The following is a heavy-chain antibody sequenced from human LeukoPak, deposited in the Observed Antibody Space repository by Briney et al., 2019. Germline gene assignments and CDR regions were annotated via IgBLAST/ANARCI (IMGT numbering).Heavy chain of an antibody. D-gene: IGHD3-3*01. J-gene: IGHJ6*03. CDR1: GFTFSSYG. CDR2: IWYDGSNK. Sequence: PGGSLRLSCAASGFTFSSYGMHWVRQAPGKGLEGVAVIWYDGSNKYYADSVKGRFTISRDNSKNTLYLQMNSLRAEDTAVYYCAKEARGTIFGVVTLDYMDVWGKGTTVTVSS. CDR3: AKEARGTIFGVVTLDYMDV. V-gene: IGHV3-33*06.